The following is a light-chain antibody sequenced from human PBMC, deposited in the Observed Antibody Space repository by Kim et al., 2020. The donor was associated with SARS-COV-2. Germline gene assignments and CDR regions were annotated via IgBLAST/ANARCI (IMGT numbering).Light chain of an antibody. CDR1: KLGDNY. J-gene: IGLJ2*01. V-gene: IGLV3-1*01. Sequence: SYELTQPPSVSVSPGQTASITCSGDKLGDNYASWYQQRPCQSPVLVIYQNTKRPSGIPERFSGSNSGNTATLTISETQAMDEADYYCQAWDSSTAVFGGGTQLTVL. CDR2: QNT. CDR3: QAWDSSTAV.